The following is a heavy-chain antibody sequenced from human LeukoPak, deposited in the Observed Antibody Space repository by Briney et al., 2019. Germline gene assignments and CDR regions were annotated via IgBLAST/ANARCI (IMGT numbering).Heavy chain of an antibody. CDR3: ARDRMSIAARYSDY. Sequence: GGSLRLSCAASGFTFSSYSMNWVRQAPGKGLEWVSYISSSSSTIYYADSVKGRFTISRDNAKNSLYLQMNSLRAEDTAVYYCARDRMSIAARYSDYWGQGTLVTVSS. V-gene: IGHV3-48*04. CDR2: ISSSSSTI. D-gene: IGHD6-6*01. J-gene: IGHJ4*02. CDR1: GFTFSSYS.